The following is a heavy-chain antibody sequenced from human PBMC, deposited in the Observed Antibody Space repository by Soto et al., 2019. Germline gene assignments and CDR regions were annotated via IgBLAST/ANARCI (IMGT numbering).Heavy chain of an antibody. V-gene: IGHV1-69*02. CDR2: IIPMLGVR. Sequence: QVQLVQSGAEVKKPGSSVKVSCKDSGGTFSTYSMFWVRQSPGQGLEWMGRIIPMLGVRNYAQRFQDRVTITADKSTATVHMELSSLRAEDTALYYCTIGSWSGEVFDIWGQGTMVTVSS. D-gene: IGHD2-21*01. CDR3: TIGSWSGEVFDI. CDR1: GGTFSTYS. J-gene: IGHJ3*02.